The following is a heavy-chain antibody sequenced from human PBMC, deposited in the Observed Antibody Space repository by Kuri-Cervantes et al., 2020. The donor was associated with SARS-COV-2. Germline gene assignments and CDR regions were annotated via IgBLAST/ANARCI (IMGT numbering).Heavy chain of an antibody. CDR1: GFTFSSYS. J-gene: IGHJ4*02. CDR3: AKELNEGYSSSWYFDY. Sequence: GESLKISCAASGFTFSSYSMNWVRQAPGKGLEWVSSISSSSSYIYYADSVKGRFTISRDNSENTLYLQMNSLRAEDTAVYYCAKELNEGYSSSWYFDYWGQGTLVTVSS. D-gene: IGHD6-13*01. CDR2: ISSSSSYI. V-gene: IGHV3-21*04.